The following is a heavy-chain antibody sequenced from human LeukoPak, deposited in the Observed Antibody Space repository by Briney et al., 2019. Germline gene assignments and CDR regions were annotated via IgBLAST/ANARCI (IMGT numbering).Heavy chain of an antibody. Sequence: SETLSLTCAVSGGSICSSKWWSWVRQPPGKGLEWIGEIYHSGSTNYNPSLKSRVTISVDKSKNQFSLKLSSVTAADTAVYYCASGRFYSGPLDYWGQGTLVTVSS. J-gene: IGHJ4*02. CDR2: IYHSGST. CDR1: GGSICSSKW. D-gene: IGHD5-12*01. CDR3: ASGRFYSGPLDY. V-gene: IGHV4-4*02.